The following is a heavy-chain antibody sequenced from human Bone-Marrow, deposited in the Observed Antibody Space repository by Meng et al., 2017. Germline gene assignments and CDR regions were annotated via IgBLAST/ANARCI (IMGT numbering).Heavy chain of an antibody. CDR2: ISSSGSTI. CDR3: ARRAMPWFGELLAPTDY. D-gene: IGHD3-10*01. J-gene: IGHJ4*02. CDR1: GVTFSSYE. V-gene: IGHV3-48*03. Sequence: GGSLRLSCAASGVTFSSYEMNWVRQAPGKGLEWVSYISSSGSTIYYADSVKGRFTIPRDNAKNSLYLQMNSLRAEDTAVYYCARRAMPWFGELLAPTDYWGQGTLVTVSS.